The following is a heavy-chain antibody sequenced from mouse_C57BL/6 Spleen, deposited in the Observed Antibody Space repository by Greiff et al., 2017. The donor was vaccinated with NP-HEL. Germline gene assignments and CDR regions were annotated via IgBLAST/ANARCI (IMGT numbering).Heavy chain of an antibody. Sequence: EVKLMESGEGLVKPGGSLKLSCAASGFTFSSYAMSWVRQTPEKRLEWVAYISSGGDYIYYADTVKGRFTISRDNARNTLYLQMSSLKSEDTAMYYCTRDGGGNYAMDYWGQGTSVTVSS. CDR2: ISSGGDYI. J-gene: IGHJ4*01. D-gene: IGHD2-14*01. V-gene: IGHV5-9-1*02. CDR1: GFTFSSYA. CDR3: TRDGGGNYAMDY.